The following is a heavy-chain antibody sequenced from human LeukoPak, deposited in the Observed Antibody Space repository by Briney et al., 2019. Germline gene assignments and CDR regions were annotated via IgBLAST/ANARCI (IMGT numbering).Heavy chain of an antibody. V-gene: IGHV3-23*01. CDR1: GFTFSSYA. D-gene: IGHD2-2*02. J-gene: IGHJ5*02. CDR2: ISGSGGST. Sequence: PGGSLRLSCAASGFTFSSYAMSWVRRAPGKGLEWVSAISGSGGSTYYADSVKGRFTISRGNSKNTLYLQMNSLRAEDTAVYYCASDLGTFVVVPAAIDNWFDPWGQGTLVTVSS. CDR3: ASDLGTFVVVPAAIDNWFDP.